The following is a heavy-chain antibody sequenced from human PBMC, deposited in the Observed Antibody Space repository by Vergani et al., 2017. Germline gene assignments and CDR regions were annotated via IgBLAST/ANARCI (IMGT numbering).Heavy chain of an antibody. J-gene: IGHJ4*02. CDR2: ISYDGSNK. D-gene: IGHD2-21*02. CDR3: IVVVTAIDADY. Sequence: QVQLVESGGGVVQPGRSLRLSCAASGFTFSSYAMHWVRQAPGKGLEWVAVISYDGSNKYYADSVKGRFTISRDNSKNTLYLQMNSLKTEETPVYYCIVVVTAIDADYWGQGTLVTVSS. V-gene: IGHV3-30-3*01. CDR1: GFTFSSYA.